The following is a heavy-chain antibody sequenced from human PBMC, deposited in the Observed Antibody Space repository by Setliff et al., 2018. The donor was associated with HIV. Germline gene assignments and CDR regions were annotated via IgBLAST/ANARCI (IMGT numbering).Heavy chain of an antibody. CDR3: ARDDRCSGDTCYYY. V-gene: IGHV4-61*09. CDR1: GGIISSDSFF. J-gene: IGHJ4*02. Sequence: KTSETLSLTCTVSGGIISSDSFFWSWIRQPAGKGLEWIGHISATGSTNYNPSLKSRVTMSLDTSKNPFALNLNSVTAADAAVYYCARDDRCSGDTCYYYWGQGALVTVSS. CDR2: ISATGST. D-gene: IGHD2-15*01.